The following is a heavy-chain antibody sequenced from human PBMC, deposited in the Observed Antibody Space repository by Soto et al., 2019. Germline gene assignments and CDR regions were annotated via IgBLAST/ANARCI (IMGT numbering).Heavy chain of an antibody. V-gene: IGHV1-69*13. CDR2: IIPIFGTA. CDR3: AKNSYGLLSIFDY. D-gene: IGHD5-18*01. Sequence: SVKVSCTASGGTFSSYAISWVRQAPGQGLEWMGGIIPIFGTANYAQKFQGRVTITADESTSTAYMELSSLRSEDTAVYYCAKNSYGLLSIFDYWGQGTLVTVYS. J-gene: IGHJ4*02. CDR1: GGTFSSYA.